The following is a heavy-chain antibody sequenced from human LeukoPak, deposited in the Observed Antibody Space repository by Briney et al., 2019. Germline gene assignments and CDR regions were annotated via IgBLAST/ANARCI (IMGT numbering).Heavy chain of an antibody. CDR2: IRYDGSNK. CDR1: GFTFSSYG. CDR3: AKDLYSTVVPAALYNWFDP. D-gene: IGHD2-2*01. V-gene: IGHV3-30*02. J-gene: IGHJ5*02. Sequence: PGGSLRLSCAASGFTFSSYGMHWVRQAPGKGLEWVAFIRYDGSNKYYADSAKGRFTISRDNSKNTLYLQMNSLRAEDTAVYYCAKDLYSTVVPAALYNWFDPWGQGTLVTVSS.